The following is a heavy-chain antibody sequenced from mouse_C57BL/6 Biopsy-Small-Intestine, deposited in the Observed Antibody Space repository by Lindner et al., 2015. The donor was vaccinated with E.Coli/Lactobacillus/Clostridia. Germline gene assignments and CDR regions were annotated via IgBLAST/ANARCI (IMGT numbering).Heavy chain of an antibody. CDR2: INPNYGTT. V-gene: IGHV1-39*01. J-gene: IGHJ2*01. CDR3: ARYYGNPDY. D-gene: IGHD2-1*01. Sequence: VQLQESGPELVKPGASVKISCKASVYSFTDYNMNWVKQSNGKSLEWIGVINPNYGTTNYNEKFKGKATFTADTSSNTAYMQLSSLTTEDSAIYYCARYYGNPDYWGQGTTLTVSS. CDR1: VYSFTDYN.